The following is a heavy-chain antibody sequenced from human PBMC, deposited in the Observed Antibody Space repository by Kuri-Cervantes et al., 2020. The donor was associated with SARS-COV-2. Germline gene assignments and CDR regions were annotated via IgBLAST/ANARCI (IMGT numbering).Heavy chain of an antibody. Sequence: GGSLRLSCAASGFTFSSYSMNWVRQAPGKGLEWVSSISSSSSYIYYADSVKGRFTISRDNAKNSLYLQMNSLRAEDTAVYYCAKDRPDIADWYFDLWGRGTLVTVSS. J-gene: IGHJ2*01. D-gene: IGHD2-15*01. V-gene: IGHV3-21*01. CDR2: ISSSSSYI. CDR3: AKDRPDIADWYFDL. CDR1: GFTFSSYS.